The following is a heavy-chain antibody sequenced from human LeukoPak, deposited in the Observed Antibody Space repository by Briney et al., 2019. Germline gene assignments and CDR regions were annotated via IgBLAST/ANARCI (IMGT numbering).Heavy chain of an antibody. J-gene: IGHJ4*02. CDR2: IYYSGST. CDR3: LTVTTRRIDY. Sequence: PSETLSLTCTVAGGSISSSSYYWGWIRQPPGKGLEWIGSIYYSGSTYYNPSLTSRVTISVDTSKNQFSLKLSSVTAADTAVYYCLTVTTRRIDYWGQGTLVTVSS. CDR1: GGSISSSSYY. V-gene: IGHV4-39*01. D-gene: IGHD4-17*01.